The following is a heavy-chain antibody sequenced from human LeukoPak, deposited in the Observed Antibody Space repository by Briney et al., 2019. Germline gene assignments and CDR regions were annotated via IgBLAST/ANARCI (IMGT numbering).Heavy chain of an antibody. V-gene: IGHV3-21*01. CDR2: ITGSSSYI. Sequence: GGSLRLSCAASGFSFRSYSMDWVRQAPGKGLEWVSSITGSSSYISYADSVKGRFTISRDNAENSLFLQMNSLRPEDTAVYFCARDRLEGGETFDSWRQGTLVTVSS. CDR1: GFSFRSYS. CDR3: ARDRLEGGETFDS. D-gene: IGHD1-1*01. J-gene: IGHJ4*02.